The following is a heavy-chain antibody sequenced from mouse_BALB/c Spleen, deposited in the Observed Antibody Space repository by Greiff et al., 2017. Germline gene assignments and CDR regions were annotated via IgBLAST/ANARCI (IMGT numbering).Heavy chain of an antibody. Sequence: VQLKQSGAELVKPGASVKLSCTASGFNIKDTYMHWVKQRPEQGLEWIGRIDPANGNTKYDPKFQGKATITADTSSNTAYLQLSSLTSEDTAVYYCARGDYRYDEAWFAYWGQGTLVTVSA. CDR2: IDPANGNT. J-gene: IGHJ3*01. CDR1: GFNIKDTY. D-gene: IGHD2-14*01. CDR3: ARGDYRYDEAWFAY. V-gene: IGHV14-3*02.